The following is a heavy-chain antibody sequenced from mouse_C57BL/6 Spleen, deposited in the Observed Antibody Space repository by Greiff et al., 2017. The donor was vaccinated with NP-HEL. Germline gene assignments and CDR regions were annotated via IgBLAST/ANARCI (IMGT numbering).Heavy chain of an antibody. CDR2: ISSGGSYT. CDR1: GFTFSSYG. Sequence: EVQVVESGGDLVKPGGSLKLSCAASGFTFSSYGMSWVRQTPDKRLEWVATISSGGSYTYYPDSVKGRFTISRDNAKNTLYLQMSSLKSEDTAMYYCARHGGNTGIDYWGQGTTLTVSS. V-gene: IGHV5-6*01. CDR3: ARHGGNTGIDY. J-gene: IGHJ2*01. D-gene: IGHD4-1*01.